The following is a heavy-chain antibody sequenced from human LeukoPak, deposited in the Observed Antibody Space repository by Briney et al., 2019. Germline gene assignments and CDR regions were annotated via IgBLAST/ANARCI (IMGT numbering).Heavy chain of an antibody. CDR2: IYTRGST. V-gene: IGHV4-61*02. J-gene: IGHJ4*02. Sequence: SQTLSLTCTVSGGSISSGSYYWSWIRQPAGKGLEWFGRIYTRGSTNYNPSLKSRVTISVDTSKNQSSLKLSSVTAADTAVYYCARDSSSYSLDYWGQGTLVTVSS. D-gene: IGHD6-6*01. CDR1: GGSISSGSYY. CDR3: ARDSSSYSLDY.